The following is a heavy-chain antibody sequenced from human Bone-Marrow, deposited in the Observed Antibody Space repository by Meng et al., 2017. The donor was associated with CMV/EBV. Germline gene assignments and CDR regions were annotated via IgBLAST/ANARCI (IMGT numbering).Heavy chain of an antibody. CDR1: DGSIRSNTYY. Sequence: SETLSLTCTVSDGSIRSNTYYWGWIRQPPGKGLEWIGSISYSGSTYYTPSLKSRVTISVDTSKRQFSLNLSSVTAADTAIYYCASITLWYTRFDYWGQGTLVTVSS. CDR3: ASITLWYTRFDY. J-gene: IGHJ4*02. CDR2: ISYSGST. D-gene: IGHD2-21*01. V-gene: IGHV4-39*07.